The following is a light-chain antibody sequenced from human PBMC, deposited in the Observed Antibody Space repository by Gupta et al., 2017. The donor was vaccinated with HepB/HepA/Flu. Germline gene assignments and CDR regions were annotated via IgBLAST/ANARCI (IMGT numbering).Light chain of an antibody. Sequence: EIVLTQSPGTLSLSPGERATLSCRASQSVSSSYLAWYQQKPGQAPRLLIYGASSRATGIPDRFSGSGSGTDCTLTISILEPEDFAVYYCQQYGSSKLTFGGGTKVEIK. V-gene: IGKV3-20*01. J-gene: IGKJ4*01. CDR1: QSVSSSY. CDR2: GAS. CDR3: QQYGSSKLT.